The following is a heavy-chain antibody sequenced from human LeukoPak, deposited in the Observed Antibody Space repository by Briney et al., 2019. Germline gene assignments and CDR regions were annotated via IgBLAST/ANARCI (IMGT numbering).Heavy chain of an antibody. Sequence: SETLSLTCAVYGGSFSGYYWSWIRQPPGKGLEWIGEINHSGSTNYNPSLKSRVTISVDTSKNQFSLKLSSLTAADTAVYYCARQRDVLRFLEWLPNMDVWGQGTTVTVS. CDR1: GGSFSGYY. J-gene: IGHJ6*02. CDR2: INHSGST. D-gene: IGHD3-3*01. CDR3: ARQRDVLRFLEWLPNMDV. V-gene: IGHV4-34*01.